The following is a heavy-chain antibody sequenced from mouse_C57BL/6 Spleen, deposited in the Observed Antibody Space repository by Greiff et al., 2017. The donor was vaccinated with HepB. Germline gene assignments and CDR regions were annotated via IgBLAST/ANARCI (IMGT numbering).Heavy chain of an antibody. CDR3: AFTTVVPYWYFDV. V-gene: IGHV14-3*01. J-gene: IGHJ1*03. CDR2: IDPANGNT. D-gene: IGHD1-1*01. Sequence: EVQGVESVAELVRPGASVKLSCTASGFNIKNTYMHWVKQRPEQGLEWIGRIDPANGNTKYAPKFQGKATITADTSSNTAYLQLSSLTSEDTAIYYCAFTTVVPYWYFDVWGTGTTVTVSS. CDR1: GFNIKNTY.